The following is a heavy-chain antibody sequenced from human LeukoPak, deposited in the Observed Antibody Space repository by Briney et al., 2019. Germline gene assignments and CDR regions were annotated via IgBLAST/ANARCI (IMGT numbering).Heavy chain of an antibody. CDR2: IYYSGST. Sequence: PSETLSLTCTVSNGSITRSSYYWGWIRQPPGKGLEWMRSIYYSGSTYYNPSLKSRVTISIGTSKNNFSLQLNSVTAADTALYYCASAGSSGYDFDFWVQGTLVTVSS. V-gene: IGHV4-39*02. CDR1: NGSITRSSYY. CDR3: ASAGSSGYDFDF. J-gene: IGHJ4*02. D-gene: IGHD5-12*01.